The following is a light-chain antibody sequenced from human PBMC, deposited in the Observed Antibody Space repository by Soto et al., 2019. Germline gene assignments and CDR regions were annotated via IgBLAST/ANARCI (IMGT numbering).Light chain of an antibody. CDR1: QSLSSS. J-gene: IGKJ1*01. CDR2: DAS. CDR3: QHRHNWPTWT. V-gene: IGKV3-11*01. Sequence: EIVLTQSPATLSLSPGERATLSCRASQSLSSSLAWFQQKPGQAPRLLIYDASNRATGIPARFSGSGSGTDFTLNITSLEPEDSAVYYCQHRHNWPTWTFGQGTKVEIK.